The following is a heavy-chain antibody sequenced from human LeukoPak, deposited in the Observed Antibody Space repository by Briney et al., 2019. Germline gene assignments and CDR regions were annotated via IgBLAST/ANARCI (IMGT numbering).Heavy chain of an antibody. CDR3: ARAGGDGIAAAGTTSYYYYMDV. D-gene: IGHD6-13*01. J-gene: IGHJ6*03. Sequence: GGSLRLSCAASGFTFSSYAMHWVRQAPGKGLEWVAVISYDGSNKYYADSVKGRFTISRDNSKNTLYLQMNSLRAEDTAVYYCARAGGDGIAAAGTTSYYYYMDVWGKGTTVTVSS. V-gene: IGHV3-30-3*01. CDR2: ISYDGSNK. CDR1: GFTFSSYA.